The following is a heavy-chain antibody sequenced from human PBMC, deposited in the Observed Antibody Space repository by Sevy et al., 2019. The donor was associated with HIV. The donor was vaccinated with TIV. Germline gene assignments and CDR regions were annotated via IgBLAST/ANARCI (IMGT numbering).Heavy chain of an antibody. J-gene: IGHJ3*02. CDR2: ISGSGGST. CDR3: AKVGSGKIVVVPAAAFDI. V-gene: IGHV3-23*01. CDR1: GLTFSSYA. D-gene: IGHD2-2*01. Sequence: GGCLRLSCAASGLTFSSYAMSWVRQAPGKGLEWVSAISGSGGSTYYADSVKGRFTISRDNSKNTLYLQMNSQRAEDTAVYYCAKVGSGKIVVVPAAAFDIWGQGTMVTVSS.